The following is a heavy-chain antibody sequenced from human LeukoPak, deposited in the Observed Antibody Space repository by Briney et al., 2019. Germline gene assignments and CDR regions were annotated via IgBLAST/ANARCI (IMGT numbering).Heavy chain of an antibody. CDR3: ARGNGPWGFDP. D-gene: IGHD1-26*01. CDR2: IIPIFDTA. Sequence: GASVKVSCKASGGTFSSYAISWVRQAPGQGLEWMGGIIPIFDTANYAQKFQGRVTITTDESTSTAYMELSSLRSEDTAVYYCARGNGPWGFDPWGQGTLVTVSS. CDR1: GGTFSSYA. J-gene: IGHJ5*02. V-gene: IGHV1-69*05.